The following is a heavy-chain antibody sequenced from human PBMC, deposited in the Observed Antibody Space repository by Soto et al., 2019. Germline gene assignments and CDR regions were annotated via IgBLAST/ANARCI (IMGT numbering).Heavy chain of an antibody. V-gene: IGHV4-4*02. CDR2: IYHSGST. D-gene: IGHD2-2*01. J-gene: IGHJ4*02. Sequence: WSWVRQPPGKGLEWIGEIYHSGSTNYNPSLKSRVTISVDKSKNQFSLKLSSVTAADTAVYYCASFQYCSSTSCLDYWGQGTLVTVSS. CDR3: ASFQYCSSTSCLDY.